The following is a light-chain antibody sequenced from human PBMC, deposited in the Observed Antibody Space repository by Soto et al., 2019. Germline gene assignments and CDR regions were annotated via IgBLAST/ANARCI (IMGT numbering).Light chain of an antibody. CDR1: QTISIF. Sequence: IQMTQSPSSLSASVGDRVTITCRASQTISIFLNWYQQKPGKAPKLLIYGASTLQGGVPSRFSGSGSGTDFTLTISRLQPEDFATYYCQRSYGSPPWTFGQGTKVDI. CDR2: GAS. CDR3: QRSYGSPPWT. V-gene: IGKV1-39*01. J-gene: IGKJ1*01.